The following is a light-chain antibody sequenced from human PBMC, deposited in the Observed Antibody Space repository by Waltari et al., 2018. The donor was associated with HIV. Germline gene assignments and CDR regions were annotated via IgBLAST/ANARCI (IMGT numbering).Light chain of an antibody. CDR1: SSDVGGYDS. CDR2: EVI. V-gene: IGLV2-11*01. Sequence: QSALTQPRSVSGSPGQSVTISCTGTSSDVGGYDSVSWYLQHPGKVPKLIIYEVIKRPSGVPDRCSGSKSGNPASLTIAGLQTEDEADYFCCSYAGTYTYVLFGGGTKLTVL. CDR3: CSYAGTYTYVL. J-gene: IGLJ3*02.